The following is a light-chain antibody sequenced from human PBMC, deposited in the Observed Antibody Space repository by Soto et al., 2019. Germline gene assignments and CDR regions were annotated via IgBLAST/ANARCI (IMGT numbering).Light chain of an antibody. V-gene: IGKV3-20*01. CDR3: QLYYSGM. J-gene: IGKJ1*01. Sequence: EIVLTQSPGTLSLSPGERATLSCRASQSVDSNYLAWYQQKPGQAPRLLIYAASSRATGIPDRFSGGGSGTDFTLTISRLEPEDFAVYYCQLYYSGMFGQGTKVKIK. CDR2: AAS. CDR1: QSVDSNY.